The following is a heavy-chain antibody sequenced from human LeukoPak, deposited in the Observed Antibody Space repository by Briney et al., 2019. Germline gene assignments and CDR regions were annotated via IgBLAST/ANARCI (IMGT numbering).Heavy chain of an antibody. V-gene: IGHV1-24*01. CDR1: GYTLTELS. D-gene: IGHD2-15*01. CDR3: ATDPKYCSGGSCPFDP. CDR2: FDPEDGET. Sequence: ASVKASCKVSGYTLTELSMHWVRPAPGKGLEWMGGFDPEDGETIYAQKFQGRVTMTEDTSTDTAYMELSSLRSEDTAVYYCATDPKYCSGGSCPFDPWGQGTLVTVSS. J-gene: IGHJ5*02.